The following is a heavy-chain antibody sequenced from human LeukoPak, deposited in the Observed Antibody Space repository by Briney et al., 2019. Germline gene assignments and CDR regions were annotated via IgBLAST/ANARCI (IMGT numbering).Heavy chain of an antibody. V-gene: IGHV1-2*06. Sequence: ASVEVSCKASGYTFTGYYMHWVRQAPGQGLEWMGRINPNSGGTNYAQKFQGRVTMTRDTSISTAYMELSRLRSDDTAVYYCARDWNRVNWFDPWGQGTLVTVSS. D-gene: IGHD1-1*01. J-gene: IGHJ5*02. CDR2: INPNSGGT. CDR3: ARDWNRVNWFDP. CDR1: GYTFTGYY.